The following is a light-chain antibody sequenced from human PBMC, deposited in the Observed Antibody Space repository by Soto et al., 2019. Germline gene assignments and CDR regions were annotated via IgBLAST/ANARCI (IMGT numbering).Light chain of an antibody. Sequence: EIVLTQSPGTLSLSPGERATLSCRASQSVSSSYLAWYQQKPGHPPRLLIYGASSSATGIPDRFSGSGSGTDFTLTISRLEPKDLAVYYCQQYGSSPFTIGPGTKVDIK. CDR1: QSVSSSY. CDR2: GAS. CDR3: QQYGSSPFT. J-gene: IGKJ3*01. V-gene: IGKV3-20*01.